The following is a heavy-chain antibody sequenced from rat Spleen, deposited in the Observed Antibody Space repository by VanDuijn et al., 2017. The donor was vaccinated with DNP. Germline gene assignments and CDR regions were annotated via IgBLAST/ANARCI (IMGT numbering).Heavy chain of an antibody. D-gene: IGHD1-6*01. J-gene: IGHJ4*01. CDR2: INPDGSNT. Sequence: EVQLVESGGGLVQPGRSLKLSCAASGFTFSFYGMAWVRQAPGKGLEWVASINPDGSNTYYLDSVRGRFTISRDNAENTVYLQMNSLRSEDTATYFCARGILRLHAMDAWGQGTSVTVSS. CDR3: ARGILRLHAMDA. CDR1: GFTFSFYG. V-gene: IGHV5S13*01.